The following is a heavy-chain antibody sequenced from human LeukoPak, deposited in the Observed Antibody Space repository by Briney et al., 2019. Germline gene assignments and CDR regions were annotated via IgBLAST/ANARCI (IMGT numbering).Heavy chain of an antibody. J-gene: IGHJ4*02. CDR1: GGSISSYY. CDR3: ATYYYDSSGYYYFDY. Sequence: SKTLSLTCTVSGGSISSYYWSWIRQPPGKGLEWIGYIYYSGSTNYNPSLKSRVAISVDTSKNQFSLKLSSVTAADTAVYYCATYYYDSSGYYYFDYWGQGTLVTVSS. V-gene: IGHV4-59*01. CDR2: IYYSGST. D-gene: IGHD3-22*01.